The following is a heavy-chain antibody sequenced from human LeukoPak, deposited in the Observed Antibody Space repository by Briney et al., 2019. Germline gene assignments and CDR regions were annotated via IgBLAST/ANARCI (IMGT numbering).Heavy chain of an antibody. V-gene: IGHV1-2*04. CDR1: GYTFTGYY. J-gene: IGHJ6*02. CDR2: INPNSGGT. D-gene: IGHD6-19*01. CDR3: ARGRTGSSGWYLGDYYYYGMDV. Sequence: ASVTVSCMASGYTFTGYYMHWVRQAPGQGLAWMGWINPNSGGTNYAQKFQGWVTMTRDTSISTAYMALSRLRSDDTAVYYCARGRTGSSGWYLGDYYYYGMDVWGQGTTVTVSS.